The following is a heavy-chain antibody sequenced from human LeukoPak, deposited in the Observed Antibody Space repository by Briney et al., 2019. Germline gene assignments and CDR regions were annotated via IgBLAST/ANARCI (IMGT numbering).Heavy chain of an antibody. D-gene: IGHD4-23*01. Sequence: GGSLRLSCAASGFTFSSYWMSWVRQAPGKGLEWLANIKQDGSEKYYVDSVRGRFTISRDNAKSSLYLQMNSLRAEDTAVYYCASQNDYGGNCFFEYWGQGTLVTVSS. J-gene: IGHJ4*02. CDR3: ASQNDYGGNCFFEY. V-gene: IGHV3-7*01. CDR2: IKQDGSEK. CDR1: GFTFSSYW.